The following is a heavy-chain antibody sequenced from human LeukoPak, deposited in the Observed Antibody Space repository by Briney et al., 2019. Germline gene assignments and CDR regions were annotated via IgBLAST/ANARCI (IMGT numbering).Heavy chain of an antibody. J-gene: IGHJ4*02. V-gene: IGHV1-24*01. D-gene: IGHD1-26*01. Sequence: ASVKVSCKVSGYTLTELSMHWVRQAPGKGLEWMGGFDPEDGETIYAQKFQGRVTMTEDTSTDTAYMELSSLRSEDTAVYYCATAYYQVGANGDYFDYWGQGTLVTVSS. CDR2: FDPEDGET. CDR3: ATAYYQVGANGDYFDY. CDR1: GYTLTELS.